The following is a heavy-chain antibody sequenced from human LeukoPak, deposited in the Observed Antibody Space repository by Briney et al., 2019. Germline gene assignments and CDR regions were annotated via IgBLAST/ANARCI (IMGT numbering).Heavy chain of an antibody. D-gene: IGHD6-13*01. CDR1: GGTFSSYA. CDR2: IIPIFGTA. J-gene: IGHJ3*02. Sequence: SVKVSCKASGGTFSSYAISWVRQAPGQGLEWMGGIIPIFGTANYAQKFQGRVTITADESTSTAYMELSSLRSEDTAVYYCARSPRIAAASFDIWGQGTMITVSS. V-gene: IGHV1-69*01. CDR3: ARSPRIAAASFDI.